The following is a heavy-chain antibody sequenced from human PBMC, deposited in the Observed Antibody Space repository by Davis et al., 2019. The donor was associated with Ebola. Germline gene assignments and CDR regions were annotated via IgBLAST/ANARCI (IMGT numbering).Heavy chain of an antibody. CDR2: IIPIFGTA. V-gene: IGHV1-69*05. Sequence: SVKVSCKASGYTFTSYGISWVRQAPGQGLEWMGGIIPIFGTANYAQKFQGRVTMTRDTSTSTVYMELSSLRSEDTAVYYCARGVVPAAVNWFDPWGQGTLVTVSS. D-gene: IGHD2-2*01. CDR3: ARGVVPAAVNWFDP. CDR1: GYTFTSYG. J-gene: IGHJ5*02.